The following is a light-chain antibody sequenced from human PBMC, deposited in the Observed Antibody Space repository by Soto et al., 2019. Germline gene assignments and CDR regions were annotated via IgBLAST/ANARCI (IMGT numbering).Light chain of an antibody. V-gene: IGLV2-14*01. Sequence: QPVLTQPASVSGSPGQSITISCTGTSSDVGGYNYVSWYQQHPGKAPKLMIYDVSNRPSGVSNRFSGSKSGNTASLTISGLQAEEEDDYYCSSYTSSGTLVVFGGGTKRTVL. CDR2: DVS. CDR1: SSDVGGYNY. J-gene: IGLJ2*01. CDR3: SSYTSSGTLVV.